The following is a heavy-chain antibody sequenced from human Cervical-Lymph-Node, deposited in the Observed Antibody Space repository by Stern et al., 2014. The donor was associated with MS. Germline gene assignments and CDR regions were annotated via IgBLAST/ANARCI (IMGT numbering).Heavy chain of an antibody. J-gene: IGHJ4*02. CDR3: AKNTGSRWISDY. CDR2: ISGGADRT. CDR1: GFRFSLFA. D-gene: IGHD5-12*01. V-gene: IGHV3-23*04. Sequence: EVQLVESGGGLVQPGGSLRLSCAASGFRFSLFAMSWVRQAPGKGLEWVSSISGGADRTYYADSVKGRFTISRDNSKNTTFLQMNSLRVEDTAVYYCAKNTGSRWISDYWGQGTLVLVSS.